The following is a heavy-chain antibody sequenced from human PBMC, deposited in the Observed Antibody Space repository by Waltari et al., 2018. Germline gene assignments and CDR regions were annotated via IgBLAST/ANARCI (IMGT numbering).Heavy chain of an antibody. Sequence: EVQLVESGGGLIQPGGSLRLSCAASGFTFSYNYMSWVRQAPGKGPKWVTVILAGTKTDESASVKGRFTISRDNSKSTLYLEMNSLRAEDTAVYYCARAGLGSPVEWLRLFDQWGQGTLVTVSS. J-gene: IGHJ4*02. D-gene: IGHD5-12*01. CDR2: ILAGTKT. CDR1: GFTFSYNY. V-gene: IGHV3-53*01. CDR3: ARAGLGSPVEWLRLFDQ.